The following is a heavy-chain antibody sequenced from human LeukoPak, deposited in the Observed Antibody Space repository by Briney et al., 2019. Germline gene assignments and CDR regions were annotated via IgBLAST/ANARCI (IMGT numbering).Heavy chain of an antibody. D-gene: IGHD3-10*01. CDR2: MNPNSGNT. Sequence: ASVKVSCKASGGTFSSYAISWVRQATGQGLEWMGWMNPNSGNTGYAQKFQGRVTITRKTSISTAYMELSSLRSEDTAVYYCARSGDLGSYNYNWFDPWGQGTLVTVSS. CDR3: ARSGDLGSYNYNWFDP. CDR1: GGTFSSYA. V-gene: IGHV1-8*03. J-gene: IGHJ5*02.